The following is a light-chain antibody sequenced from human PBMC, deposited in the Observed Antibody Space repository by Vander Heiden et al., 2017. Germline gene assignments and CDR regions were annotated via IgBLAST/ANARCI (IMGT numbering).Light chain of an antibody. Sequence: DIQMTQSPSSLSASVGDRVTITCRASQGINSFLNWYQQKPGKAPKLLIYAASTLQSGVPSRFSGISSGTDFTLTISSLQPEDFATYYCQQSGSTPPTFGRGTKVEIK. V-gene: IGKV1-39*01. CDR3: QQSGSTPPT. CDR2: AAS. J-gene: IGKJ4*02. CDR1: QGINSF.